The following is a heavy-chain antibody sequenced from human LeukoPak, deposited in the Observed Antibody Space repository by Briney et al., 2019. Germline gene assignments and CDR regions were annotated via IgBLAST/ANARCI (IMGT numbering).Heavy chain of an antibody. CDR1: GGSFSGYY. CDR3: ASSGYSGDAFDI. V-gene: IGHV4-34*01. Sequence: SETLSLTCAVSGGSFSGYYWSWIRQPPGKGLEWIGETNHRGSTNYNPTLNSRVIISVDTSKSQFSLRLSSVTAADTALYYCASSGYSGDAFDIWGQGTMVTVSS. D-gene: IGHD3-22*01. CDR2: TNHRGST. J-gene: IGHJ3*02.